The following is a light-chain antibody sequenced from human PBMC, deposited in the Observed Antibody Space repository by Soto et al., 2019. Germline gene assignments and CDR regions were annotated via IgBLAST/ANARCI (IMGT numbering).Light chain of an antibody. J-gene: IGKJ1*01. CDR2: DAS. V-gene: IGKV1-13*02. Sequence: AIQMTQSPSSLSASVGYRVTITCRASQGIRIDLAWYQQKPGKAPKLLIYDASSLESGVPSRFSGSGSGTEFTLTISSLQPDDFATYYCQQYNSYSGTFGQGTKVDIK. CDR3: QQYNSYSGT. CDR1: QGIRID.